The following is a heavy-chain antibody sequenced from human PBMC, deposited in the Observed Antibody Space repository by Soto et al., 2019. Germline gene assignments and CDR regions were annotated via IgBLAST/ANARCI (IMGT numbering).Heavy chain of an antibody. Sequence: QVQLVQSGAEVKKPGASVKVSCKASGYTFTGYYMHWVRQAHGQGLEWMGWINPNSGGTNYAQKFQGWVTMTRDTSISTAYMELSRLRSDDTAVYYCARERTGNLGEVSFDYWGQGTLVTVSS. CDR1: GYTFTGYY. CDR2: INPNSGGT. V-gene: IGHV1-2*04. CDR3: ARERTGNLGEVSFDY. D-gene: IGHD3-16*02. J-gene: IGHJ4*02.